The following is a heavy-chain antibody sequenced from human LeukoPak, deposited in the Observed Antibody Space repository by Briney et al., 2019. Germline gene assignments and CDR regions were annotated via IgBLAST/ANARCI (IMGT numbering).Heavy chain of an antibody. Sequence: PGRSLRLSCAASGFTFSSYGMHWVRQAPGKGLEWVAVISYDGSNKYYADSVKGRFTISRDNSKNTLYLQMNSLRAEDTAVYYCAKVSVYCSSTSCRASYYYYGMDVWGQGTTVTASS. V-gene: IGHV3-30*18. D-gene: IGHD2-2*01. CDR1: GFTFSSYG. CDR3: AKVSVYCSSTSCRASYYYYGMDV. J-gene: IGHJ6*02. CDR2: ISYDGSNK.